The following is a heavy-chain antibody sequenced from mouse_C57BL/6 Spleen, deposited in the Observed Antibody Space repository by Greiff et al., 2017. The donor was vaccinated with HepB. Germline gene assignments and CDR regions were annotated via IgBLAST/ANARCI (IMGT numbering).Heavy chain of an antibody. D-gene: IGHD1-1*01. Sequence: VQLQQSGPELVKPGASVKIPCKASGYTFTDYNMDWVKQSHGKSLEWIGDINPNNGGTIYNQKFKGKATVTVDKSSSTAYMELRSLTSEDTAVYYCAREGFYYGSSGGYFDVWGTGTTVTVSS. CDR3: AREGFYYGSSGGYFDV. J-gene: IGHJ1*03. CDR1: GYTFTDYN. V-gene: IGHV1-18*01. CDR2: INPNNGGT.